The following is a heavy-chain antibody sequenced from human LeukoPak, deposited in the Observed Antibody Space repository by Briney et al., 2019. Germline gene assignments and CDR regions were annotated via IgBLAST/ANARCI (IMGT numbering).Heavy chain of an antibody. Sequence: SETLSLTCTVSGASIRSYYWSWIRQAPGKGLEWIGYIYHSGSTNYNPSLKSRVTMSIDTSENQFSLRLSSVTAADTAVYYCARVNTLIRGIGWFDPWGQGILVTVSS. CDR3: ARVNTLIRGIGWFDP. D-gene: IGHD3-10*01. CDR1: GASIRSYY. J-gene: IGHJ5*02. CDR2: IYHSGST. V-gene: IGHV4-59*01.